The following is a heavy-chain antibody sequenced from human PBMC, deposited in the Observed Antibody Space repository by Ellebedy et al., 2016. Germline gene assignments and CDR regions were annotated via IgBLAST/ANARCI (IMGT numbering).Heavy chain of an antibody. CDR1: GGSISGYY. V-gene: IGHV4-59*08. J-gene: IGHJ6*02. CDR3: VRHSSYYYFGMDA. Sequence: SETLSLTXIVPGGSISGYYWSWIRQRPGKGLEWIGQIHYSGNTNYNPSLKSRVSISVDTSKNQLSLRMTSVTAADTALYYCVRHSSYYYFGMDAWGQGTAVTVSS. CDR2: IHYSGNT.